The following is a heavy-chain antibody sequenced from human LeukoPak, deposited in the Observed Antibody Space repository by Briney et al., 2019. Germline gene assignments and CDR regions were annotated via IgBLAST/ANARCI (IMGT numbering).Heavy chain of an antibody. CDR1: GGSFSGYY. CDR3: ARGQRITMTD. J-gene: IGHJ4*02. CDR2: INHSGST. D-gene: IGHD3-22*01. V-gene: IGHV4-34*01. Sequence: SETLSLTCAVYGGSFSGYYWSWIRQPPGKGLEWIGEINHSGSTNYNPSLKSRVTISVDTSKNQFSLKLSSVTAADTAVYYCARGQRITMTDWGQGTLVTVSS.